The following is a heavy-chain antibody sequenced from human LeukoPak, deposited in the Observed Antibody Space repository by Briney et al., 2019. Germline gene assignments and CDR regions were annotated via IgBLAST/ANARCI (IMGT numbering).Heavy chain of an antibody. CDR1: GGTFSSYA. V-gene: IGHV1-69*04. Sequence: SVKVSCKASGGTFSSYAISWVRQAPGQGLEWMGRIIPILGIANYAQEFQGRVTITADKSTSTAYMELSSLRSEDTAVYYCARGFMVRGVSKYADYGMDVWGQGTTVTVSS. CDR2: IIPILGIA. J-gene: IGHJ6*02. D-gene: IGHD3-10*01. CDR3: ARGFMVRGVSKYADYGMDV.